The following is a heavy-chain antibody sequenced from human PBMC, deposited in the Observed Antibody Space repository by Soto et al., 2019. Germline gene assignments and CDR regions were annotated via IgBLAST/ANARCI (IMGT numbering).Heavy chain of an antibody. CDR1: GGSISSYY. V-gene: IGHV4-59*01. CDR2: IYYSGST. D-gene: IGHD2-15*01. J-gene: IGHJ4*02. CDR3: AGTGYCSGGSCYSLDY. Sequence: SETLSLTCTVSGGSISSYYWSWIRQPPGKGLEWIGYIYYSGSTNYNPSLKSRVTISVDTSKNQFSLKLSSVTAADTAVYYCAGTGYCSGGSCYSLDYWGQGTLVTVYS.